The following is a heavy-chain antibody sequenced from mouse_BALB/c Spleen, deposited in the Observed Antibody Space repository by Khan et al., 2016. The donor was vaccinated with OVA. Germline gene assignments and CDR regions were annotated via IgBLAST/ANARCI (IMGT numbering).Heavy chain of an antibody. CDR2: ICGGGST. CDR1: GFSLTDYG. D-gene: IGHD1-1*02. Sequence: VQLVESGPGLVAPSQSLSITCTVSGFSLTDYGVSWIRQPPGKGLEWLGVICGGGSTYYTSVLKSRLSISKDNSKSHVFLKMISLQTDDTAIYYCAKGIWSYYFTLDYWGQGTSVTVSS. V-gene: IGHV2-6-5*01. CDR3: AKGIWSYYFTLDY. J-gene: IGHJ4*01.